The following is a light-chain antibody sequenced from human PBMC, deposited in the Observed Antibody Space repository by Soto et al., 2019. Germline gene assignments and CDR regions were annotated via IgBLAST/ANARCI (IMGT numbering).Light chain of an antibody. V-gene: IGKV3D-15*01. CDR3: QQYNNWPIT. Sequence: EIVLTQSPGTLSLSPGERATLSCRASQSVSSYLAWYQQKPGQAPRLLIYDASNRATGIPARFSGSGSGTEFTLPISSLQSEDVEIYYCQQYNNWPITFGQGTRLEIK. CDR1: QSVSSY. J-gene: IGKJ5*01. CDR2: DAS.